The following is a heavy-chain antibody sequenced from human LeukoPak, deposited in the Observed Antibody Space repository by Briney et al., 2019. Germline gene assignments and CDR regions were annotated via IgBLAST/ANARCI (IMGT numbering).Heavy chain of an antibody. CDR1: GFTFSSYG. D-gene: IGHD3-22*01. Sequence: PGGSLRLSCAASGFTFSSYGMSWVRQAPGKGLEWVSAISGSGGSTYYADSVKGRFTISRDNSKNTLYLQMNSLRAEDTAVYYCARDQGYYYDSSRYYLYWGQGTLVTVSS. CDR3: ARDQGYYYDSSRYYLY. CDR2: ISGSGGST. V-gene: IGHV3-23*01. J-gene: IGHJ4*02.